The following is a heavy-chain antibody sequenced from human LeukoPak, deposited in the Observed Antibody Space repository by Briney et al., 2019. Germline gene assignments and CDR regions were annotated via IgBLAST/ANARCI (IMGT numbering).Heavy chain of an antibody. V-gene: IGHV4-39*02. CDR2: IYYSGST. D-gene: IGHD3-22*01. CDR3: ARDNNGRYYYGSSGYSNFDY. J-gene: IGHJ4*02. CDR1: GGSISSSSYY. Sequence: PSETLSLTCTVSGGSISSSSYYWGWIRQPPGKGLEWIGSIYYSGSTYYNLSLKSRVTISVDTSKNQFSLKLSSVTAADTAVYYCARDNNGRYYYGSSGYSNFDYWGQGTLVTVSS.